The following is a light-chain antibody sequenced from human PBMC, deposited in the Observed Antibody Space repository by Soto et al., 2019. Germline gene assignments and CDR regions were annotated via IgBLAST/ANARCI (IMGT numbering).Light chain of an antibody. Sequence: EIVLTQSPGTLSLSPGERATLSCRASQSVSSSYLAWYQQKPGQAPRLLIYGASSSATGIPDRFSGSGSGTDFTFTISRLESEDFAVYFCQHYCNSPPFTLGQGTKVEIK. CDR2: GAS. CDR3: QHYCNSPPFT. V-gene: IGKV3-20*01. CDR1: QSVSSSY. J-gene: IGKJ2*01.